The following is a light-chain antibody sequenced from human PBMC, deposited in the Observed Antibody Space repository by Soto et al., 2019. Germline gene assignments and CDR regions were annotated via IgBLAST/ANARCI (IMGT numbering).Light chain of an antibody. V-gene: IGKV1-6*01. CDR2: AAS. CDR3: LQNHNYPLT. J-gene: IGKJ1*01. Sequence: AIQMTQSPSSLSASVGDRVTITCRASQGIRDDLGWYQQKPGKAPRLLIYAASSLQSGVPSRFSGSGSGTDFTLTISSLQPEDFATYYCLQNHNYPLTFGQGTKVEIK. CDR1: QGIRDD.